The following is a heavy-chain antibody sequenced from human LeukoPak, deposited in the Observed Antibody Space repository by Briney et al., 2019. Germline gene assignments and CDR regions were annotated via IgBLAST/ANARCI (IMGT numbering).Heavy chain of an antibody. CDR2: ISGSGDRT. CDR3: AKESSTVTSPFEY. V-gene: IGHV3-23*01. CDR1: GFTFISYA. D-gene: IGHD4-17*01. Sequence: GGSLRLSCAASGFTFISYAMTWVRQAPGKGLEWVSEISGSGDRTSYADSVKGRFTISRDNSKNTLYLQMNSLRAEDTAVYYCAKESSTVTSPFEYWGQGTLVTVSS. J-gene: IGHJ4*02.